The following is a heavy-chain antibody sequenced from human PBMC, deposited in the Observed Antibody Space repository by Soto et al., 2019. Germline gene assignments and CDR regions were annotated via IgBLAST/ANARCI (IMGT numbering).Heavy chain of an antibody. J-gene: IGHJ6*02. D-gene: IGHD3-10*01. V-gene: IGHV4-31*03. CDR3: AREGSGSYYYYGMDV. CDR1: GGSISSGGYY. Sequence: PSETLSLTCTVSGGSISSGGYYWSWIRQHPGKGLEWIGYIYYSGSTYYNPSLKSRVTISVDTSKNQFSLKLSSVTAADTAVYYCAREGSGSYYYYGMDVWGRGTTVTVSS. CDR2: IYYSGST.